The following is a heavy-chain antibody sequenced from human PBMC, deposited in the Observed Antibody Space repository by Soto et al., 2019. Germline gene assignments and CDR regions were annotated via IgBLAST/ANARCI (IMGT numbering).Heavy chain of an antibody. V-gene: IGHV1-69*04. CDR2: IIPILGIA. D-gene: IGHD2-15*01. CDR1: GGTFSSYT. Sequence: PVKVSCKASGGTFSSYTISWVRQAPGQGLEWMGRIIPILGIANYAQKFQGRVTITADKSTSTAYMELSSLSSEDTAVYYCARDQTHGVGNGGGYYYYGMDVWG. CDR3: ARDQTHGVGNGGGYYYYGMDV. J-gene: IGHJ6*02.